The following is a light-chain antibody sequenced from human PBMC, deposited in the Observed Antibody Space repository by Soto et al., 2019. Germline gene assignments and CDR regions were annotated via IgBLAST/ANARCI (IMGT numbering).Light chain of an antibody. J-gene: IGLJ3*02. CDR2: EGT. CDR3: CSYAGNSVFV. CDR1: TRDVGSYNL. Sequence: QSALTQPASVSGSPGQSITISCTGTTRDVGSYNLVSWYQHHPGKAPKVIIYEGTKRPSGVSNRFSGSKSGYTASLTISGLQADDEADYYCCSYAGNSVFVFGGGTKLTVL. V-gene: IGLV2-23*03.